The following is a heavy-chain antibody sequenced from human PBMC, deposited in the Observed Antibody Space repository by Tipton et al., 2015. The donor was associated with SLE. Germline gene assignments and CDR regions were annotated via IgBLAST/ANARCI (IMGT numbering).Heavy chain of an antibody. D-gene: IGHD2-2*01. CDR3: ARVRYCSSTSCYTDAFDI. CDR2: INSDGSST. J-gene: IGHJ3*02. V-gene: IGHV3-74*01. Sequence: GSLRLSCAASGFTFSSYWMHWVRQAPGKGLVWVSRINSDGSSTSYADSVKGRFTISRDNAKNTLYLQMNSLRAEDTAVYYCARVRYCSSTSCYTDAFDIWGQGTMVTVSS. CDR1: GFTFSSYW.